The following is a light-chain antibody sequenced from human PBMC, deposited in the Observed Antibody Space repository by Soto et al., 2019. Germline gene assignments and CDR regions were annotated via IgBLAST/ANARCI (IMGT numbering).Light chain of an antibody. J-gene: IGKJ1*01. CDR3: QQYHNWWT. Sequence: EIVLTQSPGTLSFSPGERATLSCRASQSVSSSYLAWYQQKPGQAPRLLIYGASTRATGIPARFSGSGSGTEFTLTISSLQSEDFAVYYCQQYHNWWTFGQGTKVDIK. CDR1: QSVSSSY. CDR2: GAS. V-gene: IGKV3-15*01.